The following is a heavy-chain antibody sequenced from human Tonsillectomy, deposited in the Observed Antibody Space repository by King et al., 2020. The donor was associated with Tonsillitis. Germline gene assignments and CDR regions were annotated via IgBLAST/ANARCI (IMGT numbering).Heavy chain of an antibody. V-gene: IGHV3-30*02. CDR2: IRYDGTNK. CDR1: GFTFSTYG. Sequence: VQLVESGGGVVQPGGSLRLSCAVSGFTFSTYGMHWVRQAPGKGLEWVSFIRYDGTNKYYADSVKGRFTISRDNSKNTLYLQMNSLRAEDTAVYYCANTDSYGLNFGGMDVWGQGTTVTVSS. J-gene: IGHJ6*02. D-gene: IGHD5-18*01. CDR3: ANTDSYGLNFGGMDV.